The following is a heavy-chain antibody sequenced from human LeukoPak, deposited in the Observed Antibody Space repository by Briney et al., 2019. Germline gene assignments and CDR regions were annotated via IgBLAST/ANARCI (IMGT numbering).Heavy chain of an antibody. CDR3: ARREGYSYGYAFDY. CDR2: IYSGGST. D-gene: IGHD5-18*01. CDR1: GFTVSSNY. V-gene: IGHV3-66*01. J-gene: IGHJ4*02. Sequence: GGFLRLSCAASGFTVSSNYMSWVRQAPGKGLEWVSVIYSGGSTYYADSVKGRLTISRDNSKNTLYLQMNSLRAEDTAVYYCARREGYSYGYAFDYWGQGTLVIVSS.